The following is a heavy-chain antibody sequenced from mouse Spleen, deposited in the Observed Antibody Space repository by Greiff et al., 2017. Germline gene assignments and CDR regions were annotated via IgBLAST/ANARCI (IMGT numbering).Heavy chain of an antibody. CDR2: IYPGSGNT. D-gene: IGHD2-14*01. J-gene: IGHJ1*01. CDR3: ARGYGWYFDV. CDR1: GYTFTDYY. Sequence: QVQLQQSGAELVRPGASVKLSCKASGYTFTDYYINWVKQRPGQGLEWIARIYPGSGNTYYNEKFKGKATLTAEKSSSTAYMQLSSLTSEDSAVYFCARGYGWYFDVWGAGTTVTVSS. V-gene: IGHV1-76*01.